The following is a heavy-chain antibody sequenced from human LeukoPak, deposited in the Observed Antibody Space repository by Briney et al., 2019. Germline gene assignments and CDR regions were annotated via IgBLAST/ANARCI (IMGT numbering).Heavy chain of an antibody. Sequence: SETLSLTCAVYGGSSSGYYWSWIRQPPGKGLEWIGEINHSGSTNYNPSLKSRVTISVDTSKNQFSLKLSSVTAADTAVYYCASSWYNWNYWGQGTLVTVSS. V-gene: IGHV4-34*01. CDR2: INHSGST. J-gene: IGHJ4*02. D-gene: IGHD1-20*01. CDR1: GGSSSGYY. CDR3: ASSWYNWNY.